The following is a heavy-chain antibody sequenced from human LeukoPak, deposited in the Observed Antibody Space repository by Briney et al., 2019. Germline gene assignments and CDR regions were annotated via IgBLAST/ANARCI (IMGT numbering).Heavy chain of an antibody. J-gene: IGHJ4*02. V-gene: IGHV3-73*01. CDR3: TAVEWSTTGGY. D-gene: IGHD3-3*01. CDR2: IGSKANKYAT. Sequence: PGGSLRLSCAASGVTFSGSGLHWVRQASGKGLEWVGRIGSKANKYATSYAATVKGRFTVSRDDSKNTAYLEMNSLKTEDTAVYYCTAVEWSTTGGYWGQGTLVTVSS. CDR1: GVTFSGSG.